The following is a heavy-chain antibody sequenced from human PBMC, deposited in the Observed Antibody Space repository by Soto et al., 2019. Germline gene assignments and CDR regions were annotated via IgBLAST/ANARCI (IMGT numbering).Heavy chain of an antibody. D-gene: IGHD2-21*02. CDR2: ISYDGINK. V-gene: IGHV3-30-3*01. CDR3: ARDPVAYCGGDCRTFDY. CDR1: GFTFSSYA. J-gene: IGHJ4*02. Sequence: VQLVESGGGVVQPGRSLRLSCAASGFTFSSYAMHWVRQAPGKGLEWVAVISYDGINKYYADSVKGRFTISRDNSKNTLYLQMNSLRAEDTAVYYCARDPVAYCGGDCRTFDYWGQGTLVTVSS.